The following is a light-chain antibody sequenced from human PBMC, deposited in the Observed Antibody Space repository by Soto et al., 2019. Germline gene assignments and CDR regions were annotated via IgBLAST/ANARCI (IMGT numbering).Light chain of an antibody. CDR3: CSYAGSSTWV. Sequence: QSVLTQSASVSGSPGQSITISCTGTSSDVGSYHLVSWYQQHPGKAPKLMIYEGSKRPSGVSNRFSGSKSGNTAYLTSSGLQAEDEADYYCCSYAGSSTWVFGGGTKLTVL. J-gene: IGLJ3*02. CDR1: SSDVGSYHL. CDR2: EGS. V-gene: IGLV2-23*01.